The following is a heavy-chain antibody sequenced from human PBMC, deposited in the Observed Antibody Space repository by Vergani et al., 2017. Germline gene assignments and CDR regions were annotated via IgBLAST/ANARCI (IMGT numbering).Heavy chain of an antibody. CDR3: VKDAGSYENFFDS. CDR2: LTGGGGST. Sequence: EVQLLESGGSLKQPGGSVRLSCAASGFTFSTYAMHWVRQAPGKGLEWVAALTGGGGSTYYADSFKGRFIISRDNSRDTWYLQMNSLRPEDTATYYCVKDAGSYENFFDSWGQGTLVTVSS. D-gene: IGHD1-26*01. J-gene: IGHJ4*02. CDR1: GFTFSTYA. V-gene: IGHV3-23*01.